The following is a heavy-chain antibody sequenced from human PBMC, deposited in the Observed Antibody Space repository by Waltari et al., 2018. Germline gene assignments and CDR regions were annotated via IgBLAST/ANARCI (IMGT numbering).Heavy chain of an antibody. V-gene: IGHV1-69-2*01. CDR1: AHTFTDYY. J-gene: IGHJ3*02. Sequence: EVQLIQSGAEVKKPGATVKLSCKASAHTFTDYYIHWVQQAPGKGLVWMGLIDPEDGETVYAENFQGRVTITADRSTDTVYMELSSVRSEDTAVYYCSTRSFGVVNAFDIWGQGTMVIVSS. CDR3: STRSFGVVNAFDI. D-gene: IGHD3-3*01. CDR2: IDPEDGET.